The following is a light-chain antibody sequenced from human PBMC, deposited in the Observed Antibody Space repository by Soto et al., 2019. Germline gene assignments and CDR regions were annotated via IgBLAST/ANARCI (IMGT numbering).Light chain of an antibody. Sequence: EIVLTQSPGTLSLTPGTGATLSCRASQKISSNYLAWYQQKPGQPPRLLIYGTSNRATGIPDRISGGGSGTDFTLTNSRLEPEDFAVYYCHHYGASPYTFGQGTKLEIK. CDR2: GTS. CDR1: QKISSNY. J-gene: IGKJ2*01. CDR3: HHYGASPYT. V-gene: IGKV3-20*01.